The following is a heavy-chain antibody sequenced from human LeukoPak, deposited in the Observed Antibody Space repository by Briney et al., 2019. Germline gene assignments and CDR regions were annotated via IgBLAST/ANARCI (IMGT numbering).Heavy chain of an antibody. CDR2: IIPIFGTA. V-gene: IGHV1-69*06. Sequence: GASVKVSCKASGGTFSSYAISWVRQAPGQGLEWMGRIIPIFGTANYAQKFQGRVTITADKSTSTAYMELSSLRSEDTAVYYCARVSYSPSPTPFDYWGQGTRVTVSS. CDR3: ARVSYSPSPTPFDY. J-gene: IGHJ4*02. D-gene: IGHD2-15*01. CDR1: GGTFSSYA.